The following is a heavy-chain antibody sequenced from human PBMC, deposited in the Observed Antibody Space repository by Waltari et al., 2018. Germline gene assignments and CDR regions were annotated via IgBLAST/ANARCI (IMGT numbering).Heavy chain of an antibody. CDR2: ISYSGST. CDR3: ARQATDTYYYYYMDV. D-gene: IGHD2-21*02. CDR1: GGSISTTTYY. Sequence: GPGLVKPSETLSLTCTVSGGSISTTTYYWGWIRQPPGKGLEWIGSISYSGSTSYNPSLNRRVTMSVDTSKNQFSLKLNSVTAADTAVYYCARQATDTYYYYYMDVWGKGTTVTVSS. V-gene: IGHV4-39*01. J-gene: IGHJ6*03.